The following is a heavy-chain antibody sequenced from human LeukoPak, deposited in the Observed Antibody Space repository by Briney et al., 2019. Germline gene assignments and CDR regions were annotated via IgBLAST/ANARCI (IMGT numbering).Heavy chain of an antibody. J-gene: IGHJ4*02. D-gene: IGHD3-10*01. V-gene: IGHV3-53*01. CDR1: GFTVSNNY. CDR2: IYSGGST. Sequence: GGSLRLSCAASGFTVSNNYMSWVRQAPGKGLEWVSVIYSGGSTYYTDSVKGRFTISRDNSKNTLLLQMNSLRAEDTAAYYCAKDTRLYSGSGSYFLDFWGQGTLVTVSS. CDR3: AKDTRLYSGSGSYFLDF.